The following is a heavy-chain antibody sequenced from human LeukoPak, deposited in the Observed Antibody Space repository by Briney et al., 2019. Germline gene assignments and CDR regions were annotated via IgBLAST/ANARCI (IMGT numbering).Heavy chain of an antibody. CDR2: INHSGST. J-gene: IGHJ4*02. CDR3: ARGGSLWFGELPYYFDS. D-gene: IGHD3-10*01. V-gene: IGHV4-34*01. Sequence: SETLSLTCAVYGGSFSGYYWSWIRQPPGKGLEWIGEINHSGSTNYNPSLKSRVTISVDTSKNQFSLKLSSVTAADTAVYYCARGGSLWFGELPYYFDSWGQGTLVTVSS. CDR1: GGSFSGYY.